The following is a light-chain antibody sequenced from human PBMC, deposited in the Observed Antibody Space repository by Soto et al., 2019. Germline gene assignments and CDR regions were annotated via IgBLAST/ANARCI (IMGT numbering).Light chain of an antibody. Sequence: EIVMTQSPATLSVSPGEGATLSCRASQSVSSNLAWYQQKLGQAPRLLIYGAFTRATGIPAKFSGSGSGTEFTLTISSLQSEDFAVYYCHQYNNRPPTFGLGTKVDIK. CDR1: QSVSSN. CDR2: GAF. CDR3: HQYNNRPPT. V-gene: IGKV3-15*01. J-gene: IGKJ1*01.